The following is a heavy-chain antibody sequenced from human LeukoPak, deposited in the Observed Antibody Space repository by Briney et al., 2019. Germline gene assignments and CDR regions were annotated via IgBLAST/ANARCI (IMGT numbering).Heavy chain of an antibody. Sequence: GGSLRLSCTSSTFTFGDYAINWIRQAPGKGLEWVGFIRRKVYGGTPEYAASVKGRFTISRDDSKSIAYLQMNSLKTEDTAVYYCHRYDILTGYPVHGMDVWGQGTTVTVSS. J-gene: IGHJ6*02. CDR2: IRRKVYGGTP. CDR3: HRYDILTGYPVHGMDV. D-gene: IGHD3-9*01. CDR1: TFTFGDYA. V-gene: IGHV3-49*03.